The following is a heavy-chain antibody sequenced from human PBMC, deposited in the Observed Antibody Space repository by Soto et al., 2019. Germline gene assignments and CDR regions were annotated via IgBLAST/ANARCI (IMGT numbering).Heavy chain of an antibody. CDR3: ATEGVVAATGDYGMYX. CDR1: GFTFDDYA. Sequence: GGSLRLSCAASGFTFDDYAMHWVRQAPGKGMEWVSCISWNSGSIGYADSVKVRFTISRDNSNNSLYLQMNSLRAEDTALYYCATEGVVAATGDYGMYXWGQGTTFTVS. CDR2: ISWNSGSI. V-gene: IGHV3-9*01. D-gene: IGHD2-15*01. J-gene: IGHJ6*02.